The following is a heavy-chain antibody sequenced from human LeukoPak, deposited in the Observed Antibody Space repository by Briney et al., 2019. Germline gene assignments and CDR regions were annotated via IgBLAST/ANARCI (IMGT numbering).Heavy chain of an antibody. CDR1: GGSFSGYY. CDR3: ARPKNDAFDI. J-gene: IGHJ3*02. Sequence: SETLSLTCAVYGGSFSGYYWSWIRQPPGKGLEWIGEINHSGSTNYNPSLKSRVTISVDTSKNQFSLKLSSVTAADTAVYYCARPKNDAFDIWGQGTMVAVSS. CDR2: INHSGST. V-gene: IGHV4-34*01.